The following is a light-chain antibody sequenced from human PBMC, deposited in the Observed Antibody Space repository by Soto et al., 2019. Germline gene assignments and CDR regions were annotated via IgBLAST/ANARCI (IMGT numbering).Light chain of an antibody. V-gene: IGKV3D-15*01. J-gene: IGKJ1*01. Sequence: EIVMTQSPATVSVWPLEGGTRSVRASQGVGSTLAWYHLKPGQAPRLLIYGAASRATGIPDRFSGSGSGTDFTLTISRLEPEDFAVYYCHKYDSWTFGQGTKVDI. CDR1: QGVGST. CDR3: HKYDSWT. CDR2: GAA.